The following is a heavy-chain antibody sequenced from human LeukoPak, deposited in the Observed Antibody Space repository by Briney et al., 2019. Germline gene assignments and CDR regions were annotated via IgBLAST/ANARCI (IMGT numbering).Heavy chain of an antibody. D-gene: IGHD6-19*01. V-gene: IGHV3-23*01. J-gene: IGHJ6*02. Sequence: GGSLRLSCVVSEFTFSSYAMSWVRQAPGKGLEWVSAISGSGGSTYYADSVKGRFTISRDNSKNTLYLQMNSLRAEDTAVYYCARDQYSSGWYRSNYYYGMDVWGQGTTVTVSS. CDR2: ISGSGGST. CDR3: ARDQYSSGWYRSNYYYGMDV. CDR1: EFTFSSYA.